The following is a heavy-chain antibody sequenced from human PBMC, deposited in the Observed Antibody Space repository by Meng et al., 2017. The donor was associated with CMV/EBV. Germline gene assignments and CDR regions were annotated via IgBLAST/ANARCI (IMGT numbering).Heavy chain of an antibody. J-gene: IGHJ3*02. CDR1: EFIFSNYW. D-gene: IGHD5-24*01. CDR3: ARGRGWLQPAVAFDI. CDR2: INLDGSEK. Sequence: LSLTCAASEFIFSNYWMSWVRQAPGKGLEWVANINLDGSEKYSVDSVKGRFTISRNNAKNSLYLQMNSLRAEDTAVYYCARGRGWLQPAVAFDIWGQGTMVTVSS. V-gene: IGHV3-7*01.